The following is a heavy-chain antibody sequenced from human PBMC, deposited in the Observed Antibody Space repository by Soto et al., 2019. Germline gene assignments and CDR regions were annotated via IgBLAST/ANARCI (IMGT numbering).Heavy chain of an antibody. J-gene: IGHJ6*02. CDR2: INHSGST. Sequence: SETLSLTCAVYGGSFSDYSWNWNWIRQPPGKGLEWIGEINHSGSTSHNPSLKSRVTLSLDTSKNQFSLILTSVTAADTAVYYCARGALNYYLWSGPINGGMDFWGQGTTVTVSS. D-gene: IGHD3-3*01. CDR3: ARGALNYYLWSGPINGGMDF. CDR1: GGSFSDYSWN. V-gene: IGHV4-34*01.